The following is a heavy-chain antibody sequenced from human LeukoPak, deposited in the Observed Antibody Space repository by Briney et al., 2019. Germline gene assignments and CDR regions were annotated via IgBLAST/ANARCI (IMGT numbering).Heavy chain of an antibody. CDR2: IYYSGST. V-gene: IGHV4-30-4*01. J-gene: IGHJ4*02. D-gene: IGHD3-10*01. CDR3: ARLRAWFGEIDY. Sequence: SETLSLTCTVSGGSISSGDYYWSWIRQPPGKGLEWIGYIYYSGSTYYNPSLKSRVTISVDTSKNQFSLKLSSVTAADTAVYYCARLRAWFGEIDYWGQGTLVTVSS. CDR1: GGSISSGDYY.